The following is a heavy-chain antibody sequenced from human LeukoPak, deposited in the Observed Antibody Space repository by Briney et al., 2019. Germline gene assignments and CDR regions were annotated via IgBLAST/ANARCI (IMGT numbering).Heavy chain of an antibody. Sequence: GGSLRLSCAASGFTFSSYAMSWVRQAPGKELEWVSAISGSGGSTYYADSVKGRFTIPRDNSKNTLYLQMNSLRAEDTAVYYCAKAGVAARQRAFYFDYWGQGTLVTVSS. CDR1: GFTFSSYA. V-gene: IGHV3-23*01. J-gene: IGHJ4*02. CDR2: ISGSGGST. D-gene: IGHD6-6*01. CDR3: AKAGVAARQRAFYFDY.